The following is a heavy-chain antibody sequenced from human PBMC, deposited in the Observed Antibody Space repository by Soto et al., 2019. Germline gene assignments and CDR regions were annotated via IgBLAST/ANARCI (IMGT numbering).Heavy chain of an antibody. V-gene: IGHV1-46*01. Sequence: QVQLVQSGPAMEKPGASVNISCQASGYTFTSYHLHWVRQAPGQGLEWMGVINPSGGSTTYAPKFQGRFTMTRDTSSNTLYMQLSSLTSDDTAVYFCARISRRSSIFKPTRAVKRWDGDYWGQGTLVTVSS. J-gene: IGHJ4*02. CDR3: ARISRRSSIFKPTRAVKRWDGDY. D-gene: IGHD1-26*01. CDR1: GYTFTSYH. CDR2: INPSGGST.